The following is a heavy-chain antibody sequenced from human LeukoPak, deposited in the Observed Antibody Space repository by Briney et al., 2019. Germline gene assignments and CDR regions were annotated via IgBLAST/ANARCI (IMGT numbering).Heavy chain of an antibody. CDR2: IYVDGRT. CDR3: ARDTRDVDWTLGAFDI. Sequence: GGSLRLSCAASGFTVSSNYMSWVRQAPGKGLEWGSVIYVDGRTYYTDPVKGRFTISRDNPKNTVYLQMNSLRAEDTAMYYCARDTRDVDWTLGAFDIWGQGTKVTVSS. D-gene: IGHD3/OR15-3a*01. V-gene: IGHV3-53*01. J-gene: IGHJ3*02. CDR1: GFTVSSNY.